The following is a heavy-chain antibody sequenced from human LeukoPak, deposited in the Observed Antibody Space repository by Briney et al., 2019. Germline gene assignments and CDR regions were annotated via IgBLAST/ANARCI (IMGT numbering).Heavy chain of an antibody. D-gene: IGHD4-17*01. Sequence: GRSLRLSCAASGFSFSTYTMNWVRQAPGKGLERVAGIQHDGGRTYYADSVKGRFTISRDNSKNTLYLQMNSLRVEDTAVYYCARDHRTTVTVYYFDYWGQGTLVTVSS. J-gene: IGHJ4*02. CDR3: ARDHRTTVTVYYFDY. CDR1: GFSFSTYT. V-gene: IGHV3-30-3*01. CDR2: IQHDGGRT.